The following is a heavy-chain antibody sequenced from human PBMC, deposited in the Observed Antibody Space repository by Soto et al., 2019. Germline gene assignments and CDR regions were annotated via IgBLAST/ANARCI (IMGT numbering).Heavy chain of an antibody. CDR3: ARDSNRYCSGGSCYSEFAFDI. J-gene: IGHJ3*02. D-gene: IGHD2-15*01. CDR1: GYTFTSYD. V-gene: IGHV1-8*01. Sequence: ASVKVSCEASGYTFTSYDINWVRQATGQGLEWMGWMNPNSGNTGYAQRFQGRVTMTRNTSISTAYMELSSLRSEDTAVYYCARDSNRYCSGGSCYSEFAFDIWGQGTMVTVSS. CDR2: MNPNSGNT.